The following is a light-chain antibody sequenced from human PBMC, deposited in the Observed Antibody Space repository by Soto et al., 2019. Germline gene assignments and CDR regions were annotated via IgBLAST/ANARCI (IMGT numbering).Light chain of an antibody. CDR1: QSVYSN. CDR3: QQYGSSPPRT. Sequence: EIVMTQSPATLSVSPGERATLSCRASQSVYSNLAWYQHKPGQAPRLLIYGASTRATDVPDRFSGSGSGADFTLTISRLEPEDFAVYYCQQYGSSPPRTFGQGTKVEMK. CDR2: GAS. V-gene: IGKV3-20*01. J-gene: IGKJ1*01.